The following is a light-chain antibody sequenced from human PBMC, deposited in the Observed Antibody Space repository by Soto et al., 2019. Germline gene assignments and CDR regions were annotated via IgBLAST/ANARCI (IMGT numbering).Light chain of an antibody. CDR3: CSNAGGRPWV. CDR2: AVS. J-gene: IGLJ3*02. Sequence: QSALTQPASVSGSPGQSITVSCTGTSSDVGSYNLVSWYQQHPDKAPKLIIFAVSKRPSGVSNRFSGSKSGNTASLTISGLQAEDEADYYCCSNAGGRPWVLGGGTKLTVL. V-gene: IGLV2-23*02. CDR1: SSDVGSYNL.